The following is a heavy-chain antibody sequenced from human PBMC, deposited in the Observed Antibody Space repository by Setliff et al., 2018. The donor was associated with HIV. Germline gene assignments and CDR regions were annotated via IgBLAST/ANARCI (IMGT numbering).Heavy chain of an antibody. V-gene: IGHV4-31*01. CDR3: ARQFWMLTTLYFDS. D-gene: IGHD3-16*01. J-gene: IGHJ4*02. Sequence: SETLSLTCTVSSGSISSGSYYWTWIRHHPENGLEWIAYIHYSGATNYNPSLKSLVTISIDTSKNQFSLRLTSVTAADTAVYYCARQFWMLTTLYFDSLGPGTLVTVSS. CDR2: IHYSGAT. CDR1: SGSISSGSYY.